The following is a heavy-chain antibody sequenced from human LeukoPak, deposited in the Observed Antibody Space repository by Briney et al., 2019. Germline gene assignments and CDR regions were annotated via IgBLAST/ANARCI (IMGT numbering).Heavy chain of an antibody. CDR2: ISGSGDST. D-gene: IGHD3-10*02. J-gene: IGHJ6*04. CDR3: AELGITMIGGV. Sequence: GGTLRLSCAASGITFSSYGMNWVRQTPGKGLEWVSSISGSGDSTFYADSVKGRFSISRDNSKNTLYLQVNGLRAEDTAVYYCAELGITMIGGVWGKGTTVTISS. CDR1: GITFSSYG. V-gene: IGHV3-23*01.